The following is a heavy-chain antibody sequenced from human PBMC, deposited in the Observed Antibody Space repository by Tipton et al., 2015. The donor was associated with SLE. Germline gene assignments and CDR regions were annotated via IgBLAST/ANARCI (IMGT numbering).Heavy chain of an antibody. V-gene: IGHV4-31*03. Sequence: TLSLTCSVSDGSISSGGYQWNWIRQHPEKGLERIGYIYYSGSTHYNASLKSRITISIDTSKNRFSLKLSSVTAADTAVYYCARGLPGVAITIATRAFDVWGQGTRVTVSS. CDR3: ARGLPGVAITIATRAFDV. CDR1: DGSISSGGYQ. D-gene: IGHD2-8*01. J-gene: IGHJ3*01. CDR2: IYYSGST.